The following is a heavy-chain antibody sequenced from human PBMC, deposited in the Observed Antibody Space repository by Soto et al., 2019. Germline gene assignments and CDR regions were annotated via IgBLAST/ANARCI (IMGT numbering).Heavy chain of an antibody. V-gene: IGHV1-2*02. CDR3: ARKHSLDYIRWGLDP. J-gene: IGHJ5*02. D-gene: IGHD4-4*01. CDR2: INPKSDDT. CDR1: GYPLSNNQ. Sequence: SVKASCKSPGYPLSNNQIHLLRLAPGQGLEWMGRINPKSDDTNYAQKFQGRVTMTRDTSIDTAYLALTGLTSDDTATYYCARKHSLDYIRWGLDPWGQGTLVTVSS.